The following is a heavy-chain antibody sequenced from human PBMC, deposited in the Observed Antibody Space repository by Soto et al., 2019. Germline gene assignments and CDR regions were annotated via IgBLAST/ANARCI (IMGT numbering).Heavy chain of an antibody. D-gene: IGHD6-13*01. V-gene: IGHV3-23*01. CDR1: GFTFSNCV. CDR2: ITTNGHT. Sequence: EVHLLESGGVLVQPGESLRLSCETSGFTFSNCVMTWVRQPPGKRLEWVSVITTNGHTDYADSVKGRFTISRDNSKNTVYLQMNRLSAENTADYYCAKGLLNGRWYAADWGQGTLVTVSS. CDR3: AKGLLNGRWYAAD. J-gene: IGHJ4*02.